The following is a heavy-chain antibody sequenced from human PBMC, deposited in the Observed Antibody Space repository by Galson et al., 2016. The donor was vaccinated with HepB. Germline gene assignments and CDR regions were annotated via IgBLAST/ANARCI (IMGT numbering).Heavy chain of an antibody. J-gene: IGHJ4*02. CDR1: GFNFNTNS. D-gene: IGHD2-21*02. CDR2: ISGGSITI. CDR3: VRGSLRFDY. V-gene: IGHV3-48*02. Sequence: SLRLSCAASGFNFNTNSINWVRQAPGKGLEWISYISGGSITIDYADSVKGRFTVSRDNAKNSLYLQMNSLRDEDTAVYYCVRGSLRFDYWGQGTRVTVSS.